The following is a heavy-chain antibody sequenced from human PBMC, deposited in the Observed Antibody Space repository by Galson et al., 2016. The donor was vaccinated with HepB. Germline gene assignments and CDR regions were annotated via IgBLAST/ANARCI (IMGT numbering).Heavy chain of an antibody. CDR2: IYRSGAI. J-gene: IGHJ5*02. CDR1: GDSIGRSDYY. D-gene: IGHD3-10*01. V-gene: IGHV4-30-4*01. Sequence: LSLTCTVSGDSIGRSDYYWSWIRQPPGKALEWIGYIYRSGAIYYNPSLKSRLTRSLDTSKNRFSLKLNSVTDADTAVYYCARSRRADYYGSGSFWFDPWGRGTAVTVSS. CDR3: ARSRRADYYGSGSFWFDP.